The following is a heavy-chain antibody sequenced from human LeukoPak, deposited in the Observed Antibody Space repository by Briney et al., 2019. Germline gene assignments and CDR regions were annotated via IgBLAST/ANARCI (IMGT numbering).Heavy chain of an antibody. CDR2: IFYSGGT. Sequence: SETLSLTCTVSGGSISSSSYYWGWIRQPPGKGLEWLGHIFYSGGTYYNPSLENRVVVSVDTSKKQFSLQLNSVTAADTAVYFCAAISTSTGFFNYWGQGTLVTVSS. J-gene: IGHJ4*02. CDR1: GGSISSSSYY. CDR3: AAISTSTGFFNY. D-gene: IGHD2-21*01. V-gene: IGHV4-39*07.